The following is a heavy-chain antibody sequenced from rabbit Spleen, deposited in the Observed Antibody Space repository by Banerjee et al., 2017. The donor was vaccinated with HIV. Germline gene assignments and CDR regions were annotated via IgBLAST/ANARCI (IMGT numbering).Heavy chain of an antibody. Sequence: QEQLEESGGDLVKPEGSLTLTCTASGFSFGYSYWICWVRQAPGKGLEWIGIIYAAKGSTDYASWVNGRFTISSDNAQSTVDLKMTSLTAADTATYFCARAIVPWLGLTRLDLWGQGTLVTVS. CDR3: ARAIVPWLGLTRLDL. CDR1: GFSFGYSYW. V-gene: IGHV1S45*01. D-gene: IGHD4-1*01. CDR2: IYAAKGST. J-gene: IGHJ3*01.